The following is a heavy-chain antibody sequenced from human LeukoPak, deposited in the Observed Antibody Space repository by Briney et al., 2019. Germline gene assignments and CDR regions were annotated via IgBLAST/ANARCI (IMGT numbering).Heavy chain of an antibody. V-gene: IGHV1-18*01. CDR2: ISAYNGNT. CDR1: GYTFTSYG. CDR3: ARGRQQQLVLWGTPPAGYYFDY. Sequence: ASVKVSCKASGYTFTSYGISWVRQAPGQGLEWMGWISAYNGNTNYALKLQGRVTMTTDTSTSTAYMELRSLRSDDTAVYYCARGRQQQLVLWGTPPAGYYFDYWGQGTLVTVSS. J-gene: IGHJ4*02. D-gene: IGHD6-13*01.